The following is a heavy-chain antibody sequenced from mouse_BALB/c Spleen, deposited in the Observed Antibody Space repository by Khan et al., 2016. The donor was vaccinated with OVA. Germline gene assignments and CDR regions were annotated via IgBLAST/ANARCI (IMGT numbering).Heavy chain of an antibody. V-gene: IGHV9-4*02. D-gene: IGHD2-14*01. Sequence: QIQLVQSGPELKKPGETVRISCKASGYTFTTAGMQWVQKMPGKGLKWIGWINTHSGVPKYAEDFKGRFVFSLETSASTAYLQITNLTYEDTATYFCARGGAAFYRNDGGAMDSWGQGTSVTVSA. CDR3: ARGGAAFYRNDGGAMDS. CDR2: INTHSGVP. CDR1: GYTFTTAG. J-gene: IGHJ4*01.